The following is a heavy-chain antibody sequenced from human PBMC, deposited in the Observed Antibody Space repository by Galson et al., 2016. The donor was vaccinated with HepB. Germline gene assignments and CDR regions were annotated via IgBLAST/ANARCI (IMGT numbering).Heavy chain of an antibody. Sequence: SLRLSCAVSGFTFSSYAMNWIRKAPGKGLEWVSYISGSTTYTNYAESVKGRFTISRDNAKNSLYLQINSLRAEDTAVYYCARGGPYTSGRAEYFQHWGQGTLVTVSS. CDR3: ARGGPYTSGRAEYFQH. CDR2: ISGSTTYT. D-gene: IGHD6-25*01. V-gene: IGHV3-11*05. CDR1: GFTFSSYA. J-gene: IGHJ1*01.